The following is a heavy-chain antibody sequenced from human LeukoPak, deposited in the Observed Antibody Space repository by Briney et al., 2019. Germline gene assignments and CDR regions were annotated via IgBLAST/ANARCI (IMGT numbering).Heavy chain of an antibody. CDR1: GYTFTGYY. D-gene: IGHD6-13*01. Sequence: ASVKVSCKASGYTFTGYYMHWVRQAPGQGLEWMGWINPNSGGTNYAQKFQGRVTMTRDTSISTAYMELSRLRSDDTAVYYCARAAAGTDGMDVWGQGTTVTVSS. CDR2: INPNSGGT. V-gene: IGHV1-2*02. CDR3: ARAAAGTDGMDV. J-gene: IGHJ6*02.